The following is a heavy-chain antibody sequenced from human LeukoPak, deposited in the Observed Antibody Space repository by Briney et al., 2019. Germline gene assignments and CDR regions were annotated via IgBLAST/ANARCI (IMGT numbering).Heavy chain of an antibody. CDR2: ISSSGSNI. D-gene: IGHD3-10*01. Sequence: GGSLRLSCAGSGFTFSDYYMNWIRQAPGKGLEWVSYISSSGSNIYYADSVKGRFTISRDNAKNSLYLQMNSLRAEDTAVYYCARDYNCWGQGTLVTVSS. CDR1: GFTFSDYY. J-gene: IGHJ4*02. CDR3: ARDYNC. V-gene: IGHV3-11*01.